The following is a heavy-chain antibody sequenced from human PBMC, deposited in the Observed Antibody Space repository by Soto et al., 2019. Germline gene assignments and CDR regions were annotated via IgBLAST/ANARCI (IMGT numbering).Heavy chain of an antibody. V-gene: IGHV3-30-3*01. CDR2: MSYDGSDK. Sequence: QVQLVESGGGVVQPGRSLRLSCAASGFSFRSYAMHWVRQAPGKGLEWVAVMSYDGSDKDYADSVKGRFTISRDNSKNTLYLQMSSLRAEHTAVYYCARARLDTPALEYWGQGTLVTVAS. J-gene: IGHJ4*02. CDR3: ARARLDTPALEY. D-gene: IGHD2-2*01. CDR1: GFSFRSYA.